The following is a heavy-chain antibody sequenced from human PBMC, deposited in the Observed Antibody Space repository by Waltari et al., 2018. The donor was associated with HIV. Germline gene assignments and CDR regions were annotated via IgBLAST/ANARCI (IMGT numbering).Heavy chain of an antibody. CDR3: TRETYDFWSGFDY. D-gene: IGHD3-3*01. Sequence: EGQRVEDGGALVQAGGSVSLSCAASGFSVPNSWLPWVRQSPGEGVVREALVDSADSSKDYADSVKGRFTISRDKAKNTLHLQMNSLRPEDTAVYYYTRETYDFWSGFDYWGQGTMVTVSS. J-gene: IGHJ4*02. CDR1: GFSVPNSW. CDR2: VDSADSSK. V-gene: IGHV3-74*01.